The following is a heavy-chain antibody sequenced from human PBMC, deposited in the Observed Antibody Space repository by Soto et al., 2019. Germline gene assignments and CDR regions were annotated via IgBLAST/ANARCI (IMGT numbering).Heavy chain of an antibody. CDR1: GGSVSRDSNF. V-gene: IGHV4-61*01. Sequence: SETLSLTCTVSGGSVSRDSNFWSWIRQPPGKGLEWIGYIYYSGPTRYNPSLESRVTISIDSSKNQVSLNLTSVTAADTAVYYCARGYSHYAHWGRGTLVTVSS. CDR3: ARGYSHYAH. D-gene: IGHD4-4*01. J-gene: IGHJ4*02. CDR2: IYYSGPT.